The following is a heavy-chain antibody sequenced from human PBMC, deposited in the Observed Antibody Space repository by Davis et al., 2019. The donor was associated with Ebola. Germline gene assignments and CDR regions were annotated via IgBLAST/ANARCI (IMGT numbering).Heavy chain of an antibody. Sequence: ASVKVSCTTSGYTFTNYAIHWVRQAPGQRLEWMGWVNADNGDTKYSQNFQGRVTITRDTPASTAYMELSSLRSEDTAVYYCAREWLAYYYYYGMEVWGQGTTVTVSS. V-gene: IGHV1-3*01. J-gene: IGHJ6*02. CDR3: AREWLAYYYYYGMEV. CDR2: VNADNGDT. D-gene: IGHD6-19*01. CDR1: GYTFTNYA.